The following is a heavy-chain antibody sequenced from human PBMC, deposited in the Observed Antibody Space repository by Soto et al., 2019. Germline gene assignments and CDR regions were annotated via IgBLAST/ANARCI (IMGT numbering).Heavy chain of an antibody. CDR2: ITPFNGNT. CDR3: ASRGGYDPSESDAFYI. CDR1: GYTFTYRY. V-gene: IGHV1-45*02. D-gene: IGHD5-12*01. J-gene: IGHJ3*02. Sequence: QMQLVQSGAEVKKTGSSVKVSCKASGYTFTYRYLHWVRQAPGQALEWMGWITPFNGNTNYAQKFQDRVTITRDRSMSRAYMELSSLRSEDTAMYYCASRGGYDPSESDAFYIWGQGTMVTVSS.